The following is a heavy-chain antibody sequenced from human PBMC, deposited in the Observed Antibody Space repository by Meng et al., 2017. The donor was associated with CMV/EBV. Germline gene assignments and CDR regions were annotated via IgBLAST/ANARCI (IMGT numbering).Heavy chain of an antibody. CDR2: IGTAGDT. CDR1: GFTFSSYD. Sequence: GESLKISRAASGFTFSSYDMHWVRQATGKGLEWVSAIGTAGDTYYPGSVKGRFTISRENAKNSLYLQMNSLRAGDTAVYYCARMGYCTNGVCYGMDVWGQGTTVTVSS. V-gene: IGHV3-13*01. CDR3: ARMGYCTNGVCYGMDV. J-gene: IGHJ6*02. D-gene: IGHD2-8*01.